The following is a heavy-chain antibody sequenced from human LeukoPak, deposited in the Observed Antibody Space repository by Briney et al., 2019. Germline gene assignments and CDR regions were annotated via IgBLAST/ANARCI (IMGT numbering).Heavy chain of an antibody. Sequence: SETLSLTCTVSGGSISSSSYYWGWIRQPPGKGLEWIGSIYYSGSTYYNPSLKSRVTISVDTSKNQFSLKLSSVTAADTAVYYCARVPPKDDILTGYSLWAFDIWGQGTMVTVSS. CDR3: ARVPPKDDILTGYSLWAFDI. CDR1: GGSISSSSYY. D-gene: IGHD3-9*01. V-gene: IGHV4-39*07. J-gene: IGHJ3*02. CDR2: IYYSGST.